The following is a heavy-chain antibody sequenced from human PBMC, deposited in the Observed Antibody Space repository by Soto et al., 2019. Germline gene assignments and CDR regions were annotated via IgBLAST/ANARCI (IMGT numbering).Heavy chain of an antibody. J-gene: IGHJ6*02. CDR3: ARESAYCSGGSCYPPYYYYGMDV. D-gene: IGHD2-15*01. Sequence: ASVKVSCKASGYTFSNFGLSWVRQAPGQGLEWMGWINPNSGGTNYAQKFQGWVTMTRDTSISTAYMELSRLRSDDTAVYYCARESAYCSGGSCYPPYYYYGMDVWGQGTTVTISS. V-gene: IGHV1-2*04. CDR2: INPNSGGT. CDR1: GYTFSNFG.